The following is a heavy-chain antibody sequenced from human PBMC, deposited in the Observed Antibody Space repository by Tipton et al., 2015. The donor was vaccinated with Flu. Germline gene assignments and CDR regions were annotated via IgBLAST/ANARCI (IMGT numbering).Heavy chain of an antibody. CDR3: ARGFIRLCDY. CDR1: GFTFSSYE. CDR2: ITPSGVNK. J-gene: IGHJ4*02. V-gene: IGHV3-48*03. Sequence: SLRLSCAASGFTFSSYEINWVRQAPGKGLEWVSYITPSGVNKYYAESVRGRFTVSRDNAKNSLYLQIDSLRAEDTGMYYCARGFIRLCDYWGPGTLVTVS. D-gene: IGHD3-16*01.